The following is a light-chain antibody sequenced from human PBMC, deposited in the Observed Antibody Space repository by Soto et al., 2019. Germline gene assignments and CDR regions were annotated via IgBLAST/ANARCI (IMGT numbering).Light chain of an antibody. Sequence: EIVLTQSPGTLSLSPGERATLSCRASRSVASNYLAWYQQKPGQAPRLLIYGASSRATGIPDRLSGSGSGTDFTLIINRLEPEDFAVYYCQQCGDSPRTFGQGTKLEIK. CDR1: RSVASNY. CDR2: GAS. CDR3: QQCGDSPRT. V-gene: IGKV3-20*01. J-gene: IGKJ2*01.